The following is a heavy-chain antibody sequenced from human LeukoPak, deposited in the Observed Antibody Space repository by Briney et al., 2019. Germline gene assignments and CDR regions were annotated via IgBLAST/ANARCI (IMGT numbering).Heavy chain of an antibody. CDR2: IFSNDEE. CDR1: GFSLSNAGMG. D-gene: IGHD1-1*01. J-gene: IGHJ4*02. V-gene: IGHV2-26*01. Sequence: SGPVLVKPTETLTLTCTVSGFSLSNAGMGVSWIRQPPGKALEWLAHIFSNDEESYNTSLKSRLNISKDTSKSQVVLTMTGMDPVDTGTYYCARIGYKYCSYYFDDWGQGTLVTVSS. CDR3: ARIGYKYCSYYFDD.